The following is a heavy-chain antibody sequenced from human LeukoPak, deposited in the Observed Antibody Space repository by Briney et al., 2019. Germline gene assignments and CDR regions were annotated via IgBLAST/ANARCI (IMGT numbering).Heavy chain of an antibody. CDR3: ARDRAGTQSWVEFDL. V-gene: IGHV3-30*03. CDR2: ISYDGSNK. CDR1: GFTFSSYG. D-gene: IGHD3-10*01. Sequence: PGGSLRLSCAASGFTFSSYGMHWVRQAPGKGLEWVVVISYDGSNKYYADSVKGRFTISRDNSKNMVYLQMNSLRTEDSAVYYCARDRAGTQSWVEFDLWGQGTPVTVSS. J-gene: IGHJ5*02.